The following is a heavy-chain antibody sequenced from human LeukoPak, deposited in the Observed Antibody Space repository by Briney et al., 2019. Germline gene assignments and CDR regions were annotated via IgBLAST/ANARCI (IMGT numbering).Heavy chain of an antibody. CDR1: GYTFTDYY. CDR2: INPNSGGT. J-gene: IGHJ4*02. CDR3: ARDHVLLWFGESHSFDY. V-gene: IGHV1-2*02. D-gene: IGHD3-10*01. Sequence: ASVKVSCKASGYTFTDYYMHWVRQAPGQGLEWMGWINPNSGGTNYAQKFQGRVTMTRDTSISTAYMELSRLRSDDTAVYYCARDHVLLWFGESHSFDYWGQGTLVTVSS.